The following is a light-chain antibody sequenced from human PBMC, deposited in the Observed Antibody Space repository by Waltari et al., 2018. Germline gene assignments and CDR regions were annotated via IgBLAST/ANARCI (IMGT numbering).Light chain of an antibody. CDR2: DAS. V-gene: IGKV1-33*01. CDR3: QQYDNLLPT. Sequence: DIQMTHSPSSLCEPVGARVTITCQASQDISNYLNWYQQKPGKAPKLLIYDASNLETGVPSRFSGSGSGTDFTFTISSLQPEDIATYYCQQYDNLLPTFGQGTRLEIK. CDR1: QDISNY. J-gene: IGKJ5*01.